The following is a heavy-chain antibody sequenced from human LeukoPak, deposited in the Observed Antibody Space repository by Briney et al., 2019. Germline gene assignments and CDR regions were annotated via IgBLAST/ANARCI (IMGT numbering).Heavy chain of an antibody. CDR2: IYYSGSA. D-gene: IGHD3-10*01. J-gene: IGHJ4*02. CDR1: DDSITSFY. Sequence: SETLSLTCTVSDDSITSFYWSWIRQPPGKGLEWIGYIYYSGSANYNPSLKSRVTISVDTSKNQFSLKLSSVTAADTAVYYCARDHGYYGYFILWGQGTLVTVSS. V-gene: IGHV4-59*01. CDR3: ARDHGYYGYFIL.